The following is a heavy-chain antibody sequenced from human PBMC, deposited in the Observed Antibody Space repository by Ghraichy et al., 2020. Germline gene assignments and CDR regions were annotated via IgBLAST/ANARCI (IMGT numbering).Heavy chain of an antibody. CDR3: AKGGLTFWDY. J-gene: IGHJ4*02. D-gene: IGHD3-16*01. V-gene: IGHV3-23*01. CDR1: GFTFSSYA. Sequence: ESLNISCAASGFTFSSYAMSWVRQAPGKGLEWVSSINGNGGSTYYADSVKGRFTISRDNSKNTLYLQMNSLRAEDTAVYYCAKGGLTFWDYWGQGNLVTVSS. CDR2: INGNGGST.